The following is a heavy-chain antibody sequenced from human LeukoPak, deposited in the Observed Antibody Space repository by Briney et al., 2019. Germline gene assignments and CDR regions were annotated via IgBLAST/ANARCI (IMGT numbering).Heavy chain of an antibody. Sequence: SETLSLTCTVSGGSISSNSYSWGWIRQPPGKGLEWIASMSYSGSTYYNPSLKSRVTISVDTSKNQFSLKLSSVTAADTAVYYCARVTQYSSGWYLGLRAFDIWGQGTMVTVSS. CDR3: ARVTQYSSGWYLGLRAFDI. V-gene: IGHV4-39*07. D-gene: IGHD6-19*01. J-gene: IGHJ3*02. CDR1: GGSISSNSYS. CDR2: MSYSGST.